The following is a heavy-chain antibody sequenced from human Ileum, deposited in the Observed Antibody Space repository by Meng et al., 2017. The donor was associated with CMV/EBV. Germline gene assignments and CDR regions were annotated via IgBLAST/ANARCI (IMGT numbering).Heavy chain of an antibody. CDR1: GFSFSSYD. Sequence: EVQLVESGGGLVKPGGSLRLSCGASGFSFSSYDMNWVRQAPGKGLEWVSSITSSPNYIYYADSVRGRFTISRDNTKNSLYLQMNSLRADDTAVYYCARVNIGGFGILDYWGQGTLVTVSS. D-gene: IGHD2/OR15-2a*01. CDR2: ITSSPNYI. V-gene: IGHV3-21*01. J-gene: IGHJ4*02. CDR3: ARVNIGGFGILDY.